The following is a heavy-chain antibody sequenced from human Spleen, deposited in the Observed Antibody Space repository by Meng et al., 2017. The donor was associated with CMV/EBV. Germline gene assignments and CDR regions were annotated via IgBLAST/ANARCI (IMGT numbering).Heavy chain of an antibody. CDR1: GGPFSGYY. J-gene: IGHJ4*02. V-gene: IGHV4-34*01. D-gene: IGHD6-25*01. CDR3: ARGPQSSGAHAIDY. Sequence: SETLPLTCAVYGGPFSGYYWTWIRQPPGKGLEWIGEVNHSGSTNYKPSLKSRVTISVDTSKNQFSLRLSSVSAADTAVYYCARGPQSSGAHAIDYWGQGTLVTVSS. CDR2: VNHSGST.